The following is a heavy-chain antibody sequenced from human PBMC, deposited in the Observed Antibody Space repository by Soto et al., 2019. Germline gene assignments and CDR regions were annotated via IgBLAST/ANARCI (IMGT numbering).Heavy chain of an antibody. V-gene: IGHV3-30-3*01. CDR1: LFTFRSFS. CDR2: ISYDESNK. CDR3: ARDPSSSYDGKTYYSGMDV. J-gene: IGHJ6*02. Sequence: SLFTFRSFSMHWVRHAPGKGLAWVAVISYDESNKFYADAVKGRFTISRDNSNNTLHLQMSSLRPEDTAFYYCARDPSSSYDGKTYYSGMDVWGQGTTVPVSS. D-gene: IGHD3-3*01.